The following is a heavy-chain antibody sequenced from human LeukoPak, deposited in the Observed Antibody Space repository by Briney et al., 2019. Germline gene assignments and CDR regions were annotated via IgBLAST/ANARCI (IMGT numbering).Heavy chain of an antibody. CDR3: AREGPQMGLERPAFDY. CDR2: IYYSGST. CDR1: GGSISSSSYY. Sequence: PSETLSLTCTVSGGSISSSSYYWGWIRQPPGKGLEWIGSIYYSGSTYYNPSLKSRVTISVDTSKNQFSLKLSSVTAADTAVYYCAREGPQMGLERPAFDYWGQGTLVTVSS. D-gene: IGHD1-1*01. V-gene: IGHV4-39*02. J-gene: IGHJ4*02.